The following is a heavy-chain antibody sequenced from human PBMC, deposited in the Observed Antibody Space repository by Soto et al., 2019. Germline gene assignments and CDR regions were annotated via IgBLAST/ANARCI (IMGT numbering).Heavy chain of an antibody. CDR2: SHQSGNT. Sequence: QVQLQESGPGLVKPSGTLSLTCAVSGVSISSHAWWTWVRQPPGKGLEWIGESHQSGNTNYNSSLESRVTISVDKSKNQFSLKLTSVTVADTAVYYCATRDSSRFDWGQGTLVTVSS. CDR3: ATRDSSRFD. CDR1: GVSISSHAW. D-gene: IGHD6-13*01. V-gene: IGHV4-4*02. J-gene: IGHJ4*02.